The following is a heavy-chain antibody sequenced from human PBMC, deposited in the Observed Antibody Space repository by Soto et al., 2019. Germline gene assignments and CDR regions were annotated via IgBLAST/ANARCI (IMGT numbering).Heavy chain of an antibody. Sequence: PGGSLRLSCAASGFTFSSYAMSWVRQAPGKGLEWVSAISGSGGSTYYADSVKGRFTISRDNSKNTLYLQMNSLRAEDTAVYYCAKDLDSQFGELLNFDYWGQGTLVTVSS. CDR1: GFTFSSYA. D-gene: IGHD3-10*01. V-gene: IGHV3-23*01. CDR2: ISGSGGST. J-gene: IGHJ4*02. CDR3: AKDLDSQFGELLNFDY.